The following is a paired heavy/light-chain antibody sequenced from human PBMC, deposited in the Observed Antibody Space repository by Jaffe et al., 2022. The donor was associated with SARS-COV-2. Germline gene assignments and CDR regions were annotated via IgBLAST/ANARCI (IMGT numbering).Heavy chain of an antibody. D-gene: IGHD1-1*01. CDR1: GFTFSDYY. CDR2: ITGSGRTI. J-gene: IGHJ3*02. V-gene: IGHV3-11*01. CDR3: ARLERSLDGFDI. Sequence: QVQLVESGGGLVKPGGSLRLSCAASGFTFSDYYMSWVRQAPGKGLEWISYITGSGRTIYYRDSVKGRFTISRDNAKSSVFLQMNGLRGDDTAVYYCARLERSLDGFDIWGQGTLVTVSS.
Light chain of an antibody. Sequence: QSALTQAASVSGSPGQSITISCTGTSSDVGFNNYVSWYQQHPGKVPKLIIYDDTHRPSGISNRFSGAKSGNTASLTISGLQAEDEADYYCCAYTLSSLYVFGSGTKVTVL. J-gene: IGLJ1*01. CDR2: DDT. CDR3: CAYTLSSLYV. V-gene: IGLV2-14*03. CDR1: SSDVGFNNY.